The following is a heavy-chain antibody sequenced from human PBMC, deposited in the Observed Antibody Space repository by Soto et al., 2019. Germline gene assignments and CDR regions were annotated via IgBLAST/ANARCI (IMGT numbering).Heavy chain of an antibody. J-gene: IGHJ4*02. CDR1: GFTFSSYA. CDR2: ISGSGGST. Sequence: PGGSLRLSCAASGFTFSSYAMSWVRQAPGKGLEWVSAISGSGGSTYYADSVKGRFTISRDNSKNTLYLQMNSLRAEDTAVYYCAKGIQNMVRGVPAFDYWGQGTLVTVSS. V-gene: IGHV3-23*01. D-gene: IGHD3-10*01. CDR3: AKGIQNMVRGVPAFDY.